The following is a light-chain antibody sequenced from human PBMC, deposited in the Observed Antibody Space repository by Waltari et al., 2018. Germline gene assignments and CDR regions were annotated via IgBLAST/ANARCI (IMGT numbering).Light chain of an antibody. J-gene: IGLJ3*02. CDR2: VNSDGSH. CDR3: QTGGHGTWV. CDR1: SGHSSNL. V-gene: IGLV4-69*01. Sequence: QLVVTQSPSPSAPLGASVKLTSTLSSGHSSNLVAWLPQRPEKGPRYLMKVNSDGSHIKGDDIPDRFAGSSSGAERYLTISSLQPDDEADYYCQTGGHGTWVFGGGTTLTVL.